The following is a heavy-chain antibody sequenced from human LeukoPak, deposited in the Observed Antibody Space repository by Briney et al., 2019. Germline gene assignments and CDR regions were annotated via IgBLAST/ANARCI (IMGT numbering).Heavy chain of an antibody. CDR2: YYYRGST. V-gene: IGHV4-39*07. CDR3: AGADRHDYGEDY. Sequence: SETLSLTCTVSGGSISSSSYFWGWIRQTPGKGLEWIGSYYYRGSTYYNPSLKSRVTMSVDTSKNQFSLKLTSVTAADTAFYYCAGADRHDYGEDYWGQGTLVTVSS. CDR1: GGSISSSSYF. D-gene: IGHD4-17*01. J-gene: IGHJ4*02.